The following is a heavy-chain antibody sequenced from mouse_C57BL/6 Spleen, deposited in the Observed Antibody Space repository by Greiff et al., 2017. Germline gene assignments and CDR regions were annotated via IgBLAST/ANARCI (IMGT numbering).Heavy chain of an antibody. CDR1: GYTFTSYW. V-gene: IGHV1-64*01. J-gene: IGHJ1*03. D-gene: IGHD1-1*01. CDR3: AREAVAPYWYFDV. CDR2: IHPNSGST. Sequence: QVQLQQPGAELVKPGASVKLSCKASGYTFTSYWMHWVKQRPGQGLEWIGMIHPNSGSTNYNEKFKSKATLTVDKSSSTAYMQLSSLTSEDSAVYYCAREAVAPYWYFDVWGTGTTVTASS.